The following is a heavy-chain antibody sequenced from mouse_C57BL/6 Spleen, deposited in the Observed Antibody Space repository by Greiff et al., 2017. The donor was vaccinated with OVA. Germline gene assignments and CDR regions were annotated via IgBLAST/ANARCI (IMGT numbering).Heavy chain of an antibody. J-gene: IGHJ4*01. Sequence: QVQLKQSGPGLVAPSQSLSITCTVSGFSLTSYAISWVRQPPGKGLEWLGVIWTGGGTNYNSALKSRLSISKDNSKSQVFLKMNCLQTDDTARYYCASLSYYGSSYYAMDYWGQGTSVTVSS. CDR3: ASLSYYGSSYYAMDY. V-gene: IGHV2-9-1*01. CDR1: GFSLTSYA. D-gene: IGHD1-1*01. CDR2: IWTGGGT.